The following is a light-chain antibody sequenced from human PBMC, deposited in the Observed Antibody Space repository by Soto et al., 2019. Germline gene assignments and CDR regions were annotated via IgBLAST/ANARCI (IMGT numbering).Light chain of an antibody. CDR2: GDV. J-gene: IGLJ3*02. V-gene: IGLV6-57*04. CDR1: SGSIASNY. Sequence: NFMLIQPHSVSESPGKTVTISCTRSSGSIASNYVQWYQQRPGSAPTTVVYGDVQRPSGVPDRFSGSIDRSSNSASLTISGLKTEDEADYYCQSYEDTIQVFGGGTKLTVL. CDR3: QSYEDTIQV.